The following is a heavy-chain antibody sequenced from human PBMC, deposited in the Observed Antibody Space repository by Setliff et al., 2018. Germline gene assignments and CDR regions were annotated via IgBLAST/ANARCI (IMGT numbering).Heavy chain of an antibody. J-gene: IGHJ4*02. CDR1: GDSFSDYY. CDR2: LHTSGTT. V-gene: IGHV4-59*10. D-gene: IGHD1-26*01. Sequence: SETLSLTCAVYGDSFSDYYWSWIRQPAGEGLEWIGRLHTSGTTVYNPSLKGRVTISADTSTNHFSLKLTSVTAADTAVYYCARDNTIVGATDYWGQGALVTSPQ. CDR3: ARDNTIVGATDY.